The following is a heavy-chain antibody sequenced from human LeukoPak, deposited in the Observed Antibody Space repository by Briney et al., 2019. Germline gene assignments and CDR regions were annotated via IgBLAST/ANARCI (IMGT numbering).Heavy chain of an antibody. V-gene: IGHV1-69*13. J-gene: IGHJ4*02. CDR2: IIPIFGTA. CDR1: GGTFSSYA. CDR3: ARGGRDYYGSGSYYRDY. Sequence: GASVKVSCTASGGTFSSYAISWVRQAPGQGLEWMGGIIPIFGTANYAQKFQGRVTITADESTSTAYMELSSLRSEDTAVYYCARGGRDYYGSGSYYRDYWGQGTLVTVSS. D-gene: IGHD3-10*01.